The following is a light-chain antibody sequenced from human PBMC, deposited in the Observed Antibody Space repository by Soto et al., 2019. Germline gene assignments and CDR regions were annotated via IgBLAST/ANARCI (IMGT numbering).Light chain of an antibody. Sequence: EIVLTQSPGTLSLSPGERATLSCRASQSVSSTYLAWYQQKAGQAPRLLIYGASSRATGIPDRFSGSGSGIDFTLTISRLEPEDFAVYYCQQYGSSPRTFGQGTKVELK. CDR2: GAS. CDR3: QQYGSSPRT. J-gene: IGKJ1*01. V-gene: IGKV3-20*01. CDR1: QSVSSTY.